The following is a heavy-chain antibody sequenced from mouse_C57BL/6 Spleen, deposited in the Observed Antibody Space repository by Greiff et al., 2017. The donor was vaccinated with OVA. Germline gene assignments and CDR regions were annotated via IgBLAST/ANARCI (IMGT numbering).Heavy chain of an antibody. V-gene: IGHV1-15*01. D-gene: IGHD2-4*01. Sequence: QVQLKQSGAELVRPGASVTLSCKASGYTFTDYEMNWVKQTPVHGLEWIGAIDPETGGTAYNQKFKGKAILTADKSSSTAYMELRSLTSEDSAVYYCTRGSTMITKAWFAYWGQGTLVTVSA. J-gene: IGHJ3*01. CDR2: IDPETGGT. CDR1: GYTFTDYE. CDR3: TRGSTMITKAWFAY.